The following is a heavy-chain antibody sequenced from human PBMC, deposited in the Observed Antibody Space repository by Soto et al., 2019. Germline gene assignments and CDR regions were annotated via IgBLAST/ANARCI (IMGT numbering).Heavy chain of an antibody. CDR1: GYTFTDSH. J-gene: IGHJ4*02. Sequence: QVQLVQSGAEVKKPGASVKVSCKTSGYTFTDSHMHWVRQAPGQGLEWMGWISPSSGGTNFARKFQARVTLTRDTSISTAYMAVTSLKSDDTAVYYCATDLGSGRIPWGQGTLVTVTS. D-gene: IGHD6-25*01. V-gene: IGHV1-2*02. CDR2: ISPSSGGT. CDR3: ATDLGSGRIP.